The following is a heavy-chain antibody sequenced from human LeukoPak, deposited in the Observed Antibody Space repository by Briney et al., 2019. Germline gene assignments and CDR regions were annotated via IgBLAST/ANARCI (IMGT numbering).Heavy chain of an antibody. CDR2: ISPYNGNT. CDR1: GYTFTSYD. Sequence: GASVKVSCKASGYTFTSYDISWVRQAPGQGLEWMGWISPYNGNTNYAQKLQGRVTMTTDTSTSTAYMELRSLRSDDTVVYYCARGDFWSGYSGYYFDYWGQGTLVTVSS. D-gene: IGHD3-3*01. J-gene: IGHJ4*02. CDR3: ARGDFWSGYSGYYFDY. V-gene: IGHV1-18*01.